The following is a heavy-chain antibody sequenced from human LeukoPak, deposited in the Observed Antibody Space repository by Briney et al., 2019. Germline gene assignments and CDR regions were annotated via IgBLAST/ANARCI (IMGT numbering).Heavy chain of an antibody. CDR3: ARGHYDYSNYGDWFDP. D-gene: IGHD4-11*01. J-gene: IGHJ5*02. CDR1: GGSISRNSYF. Sequence: SETLSLTCTVSGGSISRNSYFWDWIRQPPGKGLEWIGNIYYRGTTYYNPSLKSRITLSVDTSKNQFSLKLSSVTAADTAVYYCARGHYDYSNYGDWFDPWGQGTLVTVSS. CDR2: IYYRGTT. V-gene: IGHV4-39*01.